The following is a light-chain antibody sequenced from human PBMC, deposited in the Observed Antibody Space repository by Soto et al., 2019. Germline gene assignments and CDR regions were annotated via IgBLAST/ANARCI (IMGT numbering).Light chain of an antibody. V-gene: IGKV3-20*01. Sequence: EIVLTQSPGTLSLSPGERATLSCRASQSVNINYFAWYQQKSGQAPRLLIYGTSNRASGIPDRFSGSGSGTDFTLSISGLEPEDFAVYFCQQYGSSLTITFGQGTRLEIK. J-gene: IGKJ5*01. CDR2: GTS. CDR3: QQYGSSLTIT. CDR1: QSVNINY.